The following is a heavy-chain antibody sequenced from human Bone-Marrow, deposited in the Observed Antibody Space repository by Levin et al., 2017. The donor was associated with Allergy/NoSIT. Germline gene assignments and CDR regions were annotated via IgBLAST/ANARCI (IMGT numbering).Heavy chain of an antibody. CDR2: IYDSQST. J-gene: IGHJ5*02. Sequence: SETLSLTCSVSGLTLRGNYWSWIRLPAGKGLEWIGRIYDSQSTNYNPSLESRVTMSGDTSKNQFYLTLTAVTAADTALYFCARWRYGDWFDPWGQGTLVTVSS. CDR1: GLTLRGNY. V-gene: IGHV4-4*07. D-gene: IGHD4-17*01. CDR3: ARWRYGDWFDP.